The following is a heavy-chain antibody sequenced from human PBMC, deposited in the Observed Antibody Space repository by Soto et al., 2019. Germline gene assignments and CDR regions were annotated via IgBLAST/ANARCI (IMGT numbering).Heavy chain of an antibody. CDR3: ARVGAAGRGEASDV. Sequence: EVPLEESGGGSVQLGESLRVSCVASGFTFRNQWMHWVRQVPGKGLVWVCRTNGDGTRASYADFVKARFTVSRDNAQNLLFLQLNSLRVVDTGVYHCARVGAAGRGEASDVWCPGKTVAVSS. J-gene: IGHJ6*02. V-gene: IGHV3-74*01. CDR1: GFTFRNQW. D-gene: IGHD3-10*01. CDR2: TNGDGTRA.